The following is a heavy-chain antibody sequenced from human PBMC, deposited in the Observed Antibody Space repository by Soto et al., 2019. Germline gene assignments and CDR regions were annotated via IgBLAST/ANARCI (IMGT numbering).Heavy chain of an antibody. D-gene: IGHD2-15*01. V-gene: IGHV4-4*07. CDR1: GVSITSYY. CDR2: INTDGLS. CDR3: ARVPVAVAATEDYYGLDV. Sequence: SETLSLTCSVSGVSITSYYWSWIRQSAGGGLEWMGRINTDGLSTYSPSFKSRLTMSLDTSKNPVSLRLISVTAADTAVYFCARVPVAVAATEDYYGLDVWGQGTTVT. J-gene: IGHJ6*02.